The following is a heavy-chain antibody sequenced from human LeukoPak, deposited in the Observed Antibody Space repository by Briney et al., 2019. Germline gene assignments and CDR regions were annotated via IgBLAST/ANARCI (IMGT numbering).Heavy chain of an antibody. CDR1: GYTFTSYD. CDR2: MNPNSGNT. V-gene: IGHV1-8*01. J-gene: IGHJ3*02. D-gene: IGHD2/OR15-2a*01. Sequence: ASAKVPCKASGYTFTSYDINWVRQATGQGLEWMGWMNPNSGNTGYAQKFQGRVTMTRNTSINTAYMELSSLRSEDTAVYYCARGSNTDDAFDIWGQGTMVTVS. CDR3: ARGSNTDDAFDI.